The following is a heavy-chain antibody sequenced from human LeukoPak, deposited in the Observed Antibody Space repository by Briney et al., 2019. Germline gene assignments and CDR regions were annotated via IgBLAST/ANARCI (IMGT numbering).Heavy chain of an antibody. CDR3: ARQGKYHYYMYV. CDR2: IYPRHSDT. CDR1: GWGFTSYW. D-gene: IGHD6-6*01. Sequence: GEALQISFQGSGWGFTSYWIGWGRPVTGKGREWSIIIYPRHSDTRYSPSFQGQVTISADKSISTAYLQWSSPKASDTAMYYCARQGKYHYYMYVWGKGTPVTVSS. V-gene: IGHV5-51*01. J-gene: IGHJ6*03.